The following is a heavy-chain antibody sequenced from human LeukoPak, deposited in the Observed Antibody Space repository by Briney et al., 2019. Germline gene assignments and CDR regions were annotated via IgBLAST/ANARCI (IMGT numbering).Heavy chain of an antibody. J-gene: IGHJ4*02. CDR3: ARHPAYGDYFDY. CDR2: IYYSGST. CDR1: GGSISSYY. V-gene: IGHV4-59*08. Sequence: SETLSLTCTVSGGSISSYYWSWIRQPPGKGLEWIGYIYYSGSTNYNPSLKSRVTISVDTSKNQFSLKLSSVTAADTAVYCCARHPAYGDYFDYWGQGTLVTVSS. D-gene: IGHD4-17*01.